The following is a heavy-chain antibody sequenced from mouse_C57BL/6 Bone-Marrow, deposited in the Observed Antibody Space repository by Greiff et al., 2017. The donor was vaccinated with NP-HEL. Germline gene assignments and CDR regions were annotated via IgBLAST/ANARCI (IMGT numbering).Heavy chain of an antibody. D-gene: IGHD2-1*01. CDR2: IDPENGDT. CDR3: TEGGYGNLYYAMDY. CDR1: GFNIEDDY. V-gene: IGHV14-4*01. Sequence: VQLQQSGAELVRPGASVKLSCTASGFNIEDDYMHWVKQRPEQGLEWIGWIDPENGDTEYASKFQGKATITADTSSNTAYLQLSSLTSEDTAVYYCTEGGYGNLYYAMDYWGQGTSVTVSS. J-gene: IGHJ4*01.